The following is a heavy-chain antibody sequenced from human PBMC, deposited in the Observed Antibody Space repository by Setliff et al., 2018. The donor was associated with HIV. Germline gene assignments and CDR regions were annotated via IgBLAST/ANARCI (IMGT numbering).Heavy chain of an antibody. V-gene: IGHV3-23*01. CDR3: ARQLSNSLDY. J-gene: IGHJ4*02. Sequence: GGSLRLSCAASGFSFTDYGMTWVRQAPGKGLEWVSGIRDSGVSVYYADSVMGRFTISRDNSKNSLYLRLNSLRVDDTAVYYCARQLSNSLDYWGQGTLVTVSS. CDR1: GFSFTDYG. CDR2: IRDSGVSV. D-gene: IGHD1-1*01.